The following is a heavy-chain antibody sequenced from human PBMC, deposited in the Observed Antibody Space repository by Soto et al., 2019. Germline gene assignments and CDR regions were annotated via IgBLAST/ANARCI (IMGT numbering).Heavy chain of an antibody. V-gene: IGHV3-23*01. D-gene: IGHD3-22*01. CDR1: GFTFSSYA. CDR3: AKALKYYYDSSGYYYPGYAFDI. CDR2: ISGSGGST. Sequence: EVQLLESGGSLVQPGGSLRLSCAASGFTFSSYAMSWVRQAPGKGLEWVSAISGSGGSTYYADSVKGRFTISRDNSKNTLYLQMNSLRAEDTAVYYCAKALKYYYDSSGYYYPGYAFDIWGQGTMVTVSS. J-gene: IGHJ3*02.